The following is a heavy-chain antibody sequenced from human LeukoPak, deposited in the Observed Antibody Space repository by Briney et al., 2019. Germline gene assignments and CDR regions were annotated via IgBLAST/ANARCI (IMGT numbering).Heavy chain of an antibody. CDR3: ARHLNYIAVAGINWYFDL. V-gene: IGHV1-69*04. CDR1: GGTFSSYA. CDR2: IIPILGIA. Sequence: SVKVSCKASGGTFSSYAISWVRQAPGQGLEWMGRIIPILGIANYAQKFQGRVTITADKSTSTAYMELSSLRSEDTAVYYCARHLNYIAVAGINWYFDLWGRGTLVTVSS. D-gene: IGHD6-19*01. J-gene: IGHJ2*01.